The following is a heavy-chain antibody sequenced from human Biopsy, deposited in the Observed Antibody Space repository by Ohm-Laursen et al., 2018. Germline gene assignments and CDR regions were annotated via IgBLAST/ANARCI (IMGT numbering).Heavy chain of an antibody. CDR1: GFTFSSYA. J-gene: IGHJ4*02. CDR2: ISGSGGST. CDR3: ARSPNSESPRPAY. V-gene: IGHV3-23*01. Sequence: SLRLSCTASGFTFSSYAMSWVRQAPGKGLEWVSLISGSGGSTWYADSVKGRFTISRDNSKNTLYLQVNGLRAEDTAIFYCARSPNSESPRPAYWGQGTLVIVSP. D-gene: IGHD1-26*01.